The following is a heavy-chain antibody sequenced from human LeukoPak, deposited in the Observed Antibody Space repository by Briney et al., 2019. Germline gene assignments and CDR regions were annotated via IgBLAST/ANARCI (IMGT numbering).Heavy chain of an antibody. Sequence: SETLSLTCTVSGGSISSYYWSWIRQPQGKGLERNGYIYYTGSTNYNPSLKSRVTMSADTSKNQFSLKLSSVTAADTAVYFCARVGGWEPKLHGVTFDYLGQGTLVTVSS. V-gene: IGHV4-59*01. J-gene: IGHJ4*02. CDR1: GGSISSYY. CDR3: ARVGGWEPKLHGVTFDY. CDR2: IYYTGST. D-gene: IGHD1-26*01.